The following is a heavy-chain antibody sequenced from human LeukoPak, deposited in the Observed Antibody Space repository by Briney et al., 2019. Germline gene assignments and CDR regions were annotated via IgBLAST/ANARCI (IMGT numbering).Heavy chain of an antibody. V-gene: IGHV4-59*01. CDR3: ARSPRYSSSWFDP. J-gene: IGHJ5*02. D-gene: IGHD6-13*01. Sequence: SETLSLTCTVSGVSISSYYWSWIRQPPGKGLEWIGYIYYSGSTNYNPSLKSRVTMSVDTSKNQFSLKLSSVTAADTAVYYCARSPRYSSSWFDPWGQGTLVTVSS. CDR1: GVSISSYY. CDR2: IYYSGST.